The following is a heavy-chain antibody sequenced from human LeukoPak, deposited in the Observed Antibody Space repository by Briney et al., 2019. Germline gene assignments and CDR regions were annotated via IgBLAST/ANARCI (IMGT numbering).Heavy chain of an antibody. CDR1: GFTFDDYG. V-gene: IGHV3-20*04. D-gene: IGHD3-3*01. CDR3: ARGRYDFWSVYLDY. Sequence: AGGSLGLSCAASGFTFDDYGMSWVRQAPGKGLEWVCGINWNGRSTGYADSVKGRFTISRDNAKNSLYLQMNSLRAEDTALYYCARGRYDFWSVYLDYWGQGALVTVSS. J-gene: IGHJ4*02. CDR2: INWNGRST.